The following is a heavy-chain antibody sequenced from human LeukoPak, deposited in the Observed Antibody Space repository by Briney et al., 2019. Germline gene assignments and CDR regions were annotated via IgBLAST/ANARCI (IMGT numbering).Heavy chain of an antibody. V-gene: IGHV1-18*04. CDR1: GYTFTSYG. D-gene: IGHD2-2*01. J-gene: IGHJ5*02. CDR2: ISAYNGNT. Sequence: ASVKVSCKASGYTFTSYGISWVRQAPGQGLEWMGWISAYNGNTNYAQKLQSRVTMTTDTSTSTAYMELRSLRSDDTAVYYCARVSPGVGYCSSTSCYWFDPWGQGTLVTVSS. CDR3: ARVSPGVGYCSSTSCYWFDP.